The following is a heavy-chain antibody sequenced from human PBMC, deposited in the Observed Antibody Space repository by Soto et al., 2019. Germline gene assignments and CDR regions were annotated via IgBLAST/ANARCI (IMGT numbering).Heavy chain of an antibody. Sequence: QEQLVQSGAEVKRPGSSVKVSCKASGGTFSRYGFSWVRQAPGQGLEWVGDIFPIFNTANYAQKFQGRVTITADESTSTVYMVLSSLGSDDTAVYYCAGGKHATFGGVTVYYYSGMDVWGQGTTVTVSS. CDR2: IFPIFNTA. D-gene: IGHD3-16*01. CDR3: AGGKHATFGGVTVYYYSGMDV. J-gene: IGHJ6*02. V-gene: IGHV1-69*01. CDR1: GGTFSRYG.